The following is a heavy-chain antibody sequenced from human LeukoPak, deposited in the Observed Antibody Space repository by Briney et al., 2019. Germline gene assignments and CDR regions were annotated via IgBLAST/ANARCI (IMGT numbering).Heavy chain of an antibody. J-gene: IGHJ4*02. CDR3: ALLKYYYDSSGQNLDY. D-gene: IGHD3-22*01. CDR2: IKQDGSEK. Sequence: GGSLRLSCAASRFTFSSYWMTWVRQAPGKGLEWVANIKQDGSEKYYVDSVKGRFTISRDNSKNTLYLQMNSLRAEDTAVYYCALLKYYYDSSGQNLDYWGQGTLVTVSS. V-gene: IGHV3-7*03. CDR1: RFTFSSYW.